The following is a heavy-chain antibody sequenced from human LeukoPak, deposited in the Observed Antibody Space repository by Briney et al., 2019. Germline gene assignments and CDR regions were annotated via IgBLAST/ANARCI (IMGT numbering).Heavy chain of an antibody. CDR3: ARDPVTMVRGVTNDPDY. CDR2: IYYSGST. Sequence: SQTLSLTCTVSGGSISSGDYYWSWIRQPPGKGLEWIRYIYYSGSTYYNPSLKSRVTISVDTSKNQFSLKLSSVTAADTAVYYCARDPVTMVRGVTNDPDYWGQGTLVTVSS. J-gene: IGHJ4*02. V-gene: IGHV4-30-4*01. CDR1: GGSISSGDYY. D-gene: IGHD3-10*01.